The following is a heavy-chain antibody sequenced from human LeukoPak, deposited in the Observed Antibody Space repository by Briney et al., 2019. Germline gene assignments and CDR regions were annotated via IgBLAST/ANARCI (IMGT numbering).Heavy chain of an antibody. Sequence: SETLSLTCTVSGGSISSSSYYWGWIRQPPGKGLEWIGSIYYSGSTYYNPSLKSRVTISVDTSKNQFSLKLSSVTAADTAVYYCARGLDYDFSNYYYYYMDVWGKGTTVTVSS. CDR1: GGSISSSSYY. V-gene: IGHV4-39*07. CDR2: IYYSGST. J-gene: IGHJ6*03. CDR3: ARGLDYDFSNYYYYYMDV. D-gene: IGHD3-3*01.